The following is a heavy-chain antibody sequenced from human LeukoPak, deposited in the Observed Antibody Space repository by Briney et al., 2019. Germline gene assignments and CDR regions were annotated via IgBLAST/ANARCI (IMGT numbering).Heavy chain of an antibody. J-gene: IGHJ5*02. D-gene: IGHD3-10*01. CDR3: ARGSRAPSLRWFDP. CDR2: IYYSGST. Sequence: SETLSLTCTVSGGSISSYYWSWIRQPPGKGLEWIGYIYYSGSTNYNPSLKSRVTISVDTSKNQFSLKLSSVTAADTAAYYCARGSRAPSLRWFDPWGQGTLVTVSS. V-gene: IGHV4-59*01. CDR1: GGSISSYY.